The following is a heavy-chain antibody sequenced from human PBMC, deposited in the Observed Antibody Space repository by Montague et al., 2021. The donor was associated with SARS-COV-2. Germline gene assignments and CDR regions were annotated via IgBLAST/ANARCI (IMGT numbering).Heavy chain of an antibody. J-gene: IGHJ4*02. CDR1: GFTFSDYY. CDR3: AREGAPYGSGIHFDY. Sequence: SLRLSCAASGFTFSDYYMNWIRQAPGKGLEWVSYISNSGRSIYYAASVEGRFTISRDNAKNSLYLQMNSLGAEDTAVYYCAREGAPYGSGIHFDYWGQGALVSVSS. V-gene: IGHV3-11*01. CDR2: ISNSGRSI. D-gene: IGHD3-10*01.